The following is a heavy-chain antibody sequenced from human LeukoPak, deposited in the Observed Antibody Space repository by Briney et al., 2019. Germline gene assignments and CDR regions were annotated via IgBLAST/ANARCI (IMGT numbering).Heavy chain of an antibody. CDR1: GFTFDDYA. CDR3: AKDVGYCSSTSCYTGQGY. J-gene: IGHJ4*02. CDR2: ISWNSGSI. Sequence: PGGSLRLSCAASGFTFDDYAMHWVRQAPGKGLEWVSGISWNSGSIGYADSVKGRFTIYRDSGKNSLYLQMNSLRAEDTALYYCAKDVGYCSSTSCYTGQGYWGQGTLVTVSS. V-gene: IGHV3-9*01. D-gene: IGHD2-2*02.